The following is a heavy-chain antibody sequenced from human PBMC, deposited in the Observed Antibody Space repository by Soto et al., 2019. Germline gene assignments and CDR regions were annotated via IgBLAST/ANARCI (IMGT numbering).Heavy chain of an antibody. J-gene: IGHJ5*02. Sequence: GGSLRLSCAASGFTFSSYSMNWVRQAPGKGLEWVSYISSSSSTIYYADSVKGRFTISRDNAKNSLYLQMNSLRAEDTAVYYCARDGGQQLVHNWFDPWGQGTLVTVSS. CDR1: GFTFSSYS. D-gene: IGHD6-6*01. V-gene: IGHV3-48*04. CDR2: ISSSSSTI. CDR3: ARDGGQQLVHNWFDP.